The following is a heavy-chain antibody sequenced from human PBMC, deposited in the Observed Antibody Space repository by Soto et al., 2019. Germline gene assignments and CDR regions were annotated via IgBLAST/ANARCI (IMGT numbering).Heavy chain of an antibody. CDR2: INAGNGNT. D-gene: IGHD5-18*01. CDR3: ARDLHGAFTTMVH. J-gene: IGHJ4*02. CDR1: GYTFTSYA. V-gene: IGHV1-3*01. Sequence: QVQLVQSGAEVKKPGASVKVSCKASGYTFTSYAMHWVRQAPGQRLEWMGWINAGNGNTKYSQKFQGRLTVTSDTSTSTVFMDLDSLTSEDTAVYYCARDLHGAFTTMVHWGQGTLVTVSS.